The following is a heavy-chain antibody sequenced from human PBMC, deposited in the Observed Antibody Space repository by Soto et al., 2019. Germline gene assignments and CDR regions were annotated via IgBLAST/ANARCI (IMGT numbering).Heavy chain of an antibody. V-gene: IGHV3-23*01. J-gene: IGHJ6*02. CDR3: ASVHNKRHYYYYYGMDV. CDR1: GFTFSSYA. CDR2: ISGSGGST. Sequence: GGSLRLSCAASGFTFSSYAMSWVRQAPGKGLEWVSAISGSGGSTYYADSVKGRFTISRDNSKNTLYLQMNSLRAEDTAVYYCASVHNKRHYYYYYGMDVWGQGTTVTVSS. D-gene: IGHD6-6*01.